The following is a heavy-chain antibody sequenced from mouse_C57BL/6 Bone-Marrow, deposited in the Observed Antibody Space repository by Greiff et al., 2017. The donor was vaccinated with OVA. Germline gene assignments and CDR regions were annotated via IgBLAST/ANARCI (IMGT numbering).Heavy chain of an antibody. J-gene: IGHJ3*01. CDR3: ARERNYYSSSYAGPWFAY. Sequence: VQLQQPGTELVKPGASVKLSCTASGYTFTSYWMHWVKQGPGQGLEWIGNINPSSGGTNYTEKFKSRATLTVDKSSSTAYLQLSSLTSEASAVYYCARERNYYSSSYAGPWFAYWGQGTLVTVSA. D-gene: IGHD1-1*01. CDR2: INPSSGGT. V-gene: IGHV1-53*01. CDR1: GYTFTSYW.